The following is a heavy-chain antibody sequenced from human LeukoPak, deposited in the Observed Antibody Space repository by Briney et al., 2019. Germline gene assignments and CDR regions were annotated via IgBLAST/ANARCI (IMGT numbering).Heavy chain of an antibody. CDR3: ARVFGASPNYYYYMDV. Sequence: GGSLRLSCAGSGLSVSYNYMTWVRQAPGKGLEWVSVIYSGGSTYYADSVKGRFTISRDNSKNTLYLQMNSLRAEDTAVYYCARVFGASPNYYYYMDVWGKGTTVTISS. CDR2: IYSGGST. CDR1: GLSVSYNY. D-gene: IGHD3-16*01. J-gene: IGHJ6*03. V-gene: IGHV3-66*01.